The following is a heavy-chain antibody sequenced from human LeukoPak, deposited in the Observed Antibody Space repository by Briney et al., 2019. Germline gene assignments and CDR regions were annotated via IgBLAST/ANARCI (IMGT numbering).Heavy chain of an antibody. CDR1: GGFISSSSYF. V-gene: IGHV4-39*07. CDR3: ARGPREHCGLD. J-gene: IGHJ1*01. CDR2: MYFNGST. Sequence: SETLSLTCTVSGGFISSSSYFWGWIRQPPGKGLECIGSMYFNGSTFYNPSLRSRLTISVDTSKNQFSLKLSSVTAADTAVYYCARGPREHCGLDWGQGTLVTVSS. D-gene: IGHD1-26*01.